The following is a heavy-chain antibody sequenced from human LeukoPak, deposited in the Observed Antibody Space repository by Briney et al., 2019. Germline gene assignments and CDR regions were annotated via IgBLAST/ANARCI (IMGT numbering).Heavy chain of an antibody. Sequence: GASVKVSCKASGYTFTSYGISWVRQAPGQGLEWMGWISAYNGNTNYAQKLQGRVTMTTDTSTSTAYMELRSLRSDDTAVYYCARDLGIAVAGRYFDYWGQGTLVPVSS. D-gene: IGHD6-19*01. CDR2: ISAYNGNT. CDR3: ARDLGIAVAGRYFDY. J-gene: IGHJ4*02. CDR1: GYTFTSYG. V-gene: IGHV1-18*04.